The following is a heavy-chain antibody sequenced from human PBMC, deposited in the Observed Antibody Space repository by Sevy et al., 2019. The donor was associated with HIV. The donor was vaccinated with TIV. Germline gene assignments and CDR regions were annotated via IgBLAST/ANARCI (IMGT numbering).Heavy chain of an antibody. CDR3: AKGVDS. J-gene: IGHJ4*02. V-gene: IGHV3-7*01. D-gene: IGHD6-13*01. CDR2: IKEDGSET. Sequence: GGSLRLSCTASGFTFGDYWMNWVRQARGKGLEWVGNIKEDGSETYYVNSVKGRVTISRDNAKNSLYLQTNSLRAEDTAVYYCAKGVDSWGQGTLVTVSS. CDR1: GFTFGDYW.